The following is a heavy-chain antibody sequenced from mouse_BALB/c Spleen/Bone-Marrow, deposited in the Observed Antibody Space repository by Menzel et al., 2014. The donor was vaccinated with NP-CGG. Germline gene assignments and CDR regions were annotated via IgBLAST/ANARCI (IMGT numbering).Heavy chain of an antibody. Sequence: EVQLQQSGGGLVKPGGSLKLSCAASGFTFSDYYMYWVRQTPEKRLEWVATISDGGSYTYYPDSVKGRLTISRDNAKNNLYLQMSSLKSEDTAMYYCARDYDYAMDYWGQGTSVTVSS. CDR3: ARDYDYAMDY. V-gene: IGHV5-4*02. D-gene: IGHD2-12*01. CDR1: GFTFSDYY. CDR2: ISDGGSYT. J-gene: IGHJ4*01.